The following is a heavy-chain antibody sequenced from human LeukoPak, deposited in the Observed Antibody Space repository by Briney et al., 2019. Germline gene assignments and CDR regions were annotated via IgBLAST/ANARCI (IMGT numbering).Heavy chain of an antibody. CDR1: GFTLSGYW. V-gene: IGHV3-74*01. Sequence: GGSLRLSCAASGFTLSGYWMHWVRHAPGKGLVWVSRVRSDGGDTTYADSVEGRFTISRDNAKNTLYLQMNSLRAEDTAVYYCARLLRGSAFDIWGQGTMVTVSS. CDR2: VRSDGGDT. D-gene: IGHD3-10*01. CDR3: ARLLRGSAFDI. J-gene: IGHJ3*02.